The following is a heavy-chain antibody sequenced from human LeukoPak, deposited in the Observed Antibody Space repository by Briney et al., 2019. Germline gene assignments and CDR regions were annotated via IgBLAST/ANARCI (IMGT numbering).Heavy chain of an antibody. CDR1: GGTFSSYA. Sequence: GSSVKVSCKASGGTFSSYAISWVRQAPGQGLEWMGRIIPIFGTANYAQKFQGRVTITADESTSTAYMELSSLRSEDTAVYYCARDRGYYGPFSDAFDIWGQGTMVTVSS. J-gene: IGHJ3*02. CDR2: IIPIFGTA. D-gene: IGHD3-22*01. CDR3: ARDRGYYGPFSDAFDI. V-gene: IGHV1-69*15.